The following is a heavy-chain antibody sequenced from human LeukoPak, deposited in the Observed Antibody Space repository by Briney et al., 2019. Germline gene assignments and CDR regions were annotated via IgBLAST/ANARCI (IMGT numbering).Heavy chain of an antibody. Sequence: PGRSLRLSCAASGFTFSSYAMHWVRQAPGKGLEWVAVIWYDGSNKYYADSVKGRFTISRDNSKNTLYLQMDSLRAEDTAVYYCAKDRGYSYGFFDYWGQGTLVTVSS. J-gene: IGHJ4*02. CDR2: IWYDGSNK. D-gene: IGHD5-18*01. CDR1: GFTFSSYA. V-gene: IGHV3-33*06. CDR3: AKDRGYSYGFFDY.